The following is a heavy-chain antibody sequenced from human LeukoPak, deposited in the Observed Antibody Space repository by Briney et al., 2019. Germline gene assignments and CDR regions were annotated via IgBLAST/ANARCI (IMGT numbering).Heavy chain of an antibody. Sequence: SVKVSCKASGSTFSSYAISWVRPAPGQGLEWMGRIIPILGIANYAQKFQGRVTITADKSTSTAYMELSSLRSEDTAVYYCARDDMYSSSWYWFDPWGQGTLVTVSS. CDR2: IIPILGIA. J-gene: IGHJ5*02. CDR3: ARDDMYSSSWYWFDP. D-gene: IGHD6-13*01. V-gene: IGHV1-69*04. CDR1: GSTFSSYA.